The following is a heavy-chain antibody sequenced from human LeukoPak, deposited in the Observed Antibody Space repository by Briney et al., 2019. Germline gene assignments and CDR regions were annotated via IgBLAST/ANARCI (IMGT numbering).Heavy chain of an antibody. V-gene: IGHV3-30-3*01. CDR3: ARGEFNGLDY. D-gene: IGHD2-8*01. Sequence: GRSLRLSCAASGFIFSSYSMHWVRQAPGKGLEWVAVISYDGNNKYYADFVRGRITVSRDNSINTAYLQMNSLRGEDTAVYYCARGEFNGLDYWGQGTLVTVSS. CDR2: ISYDGNNK. CDR1: GFIFSSYS. J-gene: IGHJ4*02.